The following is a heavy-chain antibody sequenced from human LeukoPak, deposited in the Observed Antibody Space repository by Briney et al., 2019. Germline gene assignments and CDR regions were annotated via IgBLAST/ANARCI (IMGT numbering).Heavy chain of an antibody. CDR2: IYYSGST. Sequence: SQTLPLTCTVSGGSISSGDYYWSWIRQPPGKGLEWIGYIYYSGSTYYNPSLKSRVTISVDTSKNQFSLKLSSVTAADTAVYYCARDSGASKPRTSPYYYYGMDVWGQGTTVTVSS. CDR3: ARDSGASKPRTSPYYYYGMDV. V-gene: IGHV4-30-4*01. CDR1: GGSISSGDYY. J-gene: IGHJ6*02. D-gene: IGHD2-2*01.